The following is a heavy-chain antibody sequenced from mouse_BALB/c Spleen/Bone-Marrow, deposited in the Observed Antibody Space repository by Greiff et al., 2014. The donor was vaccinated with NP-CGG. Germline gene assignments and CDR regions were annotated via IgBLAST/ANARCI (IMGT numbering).Heavy chain of an antibody. J-gene: IGHJ2*01. CDR1: GFSLSSYG. D-gene: IGHD3-1*01. V-gene: IGHV2-2*02. CDR3: ARNHRGYYFDY. Sequence: QVQLQQSGPGLVQPSQSLSITCTVSGFSLSSYGVHWVRQSPGKGLEWLGVIWSGGSTDYNAAFISRLTISKDNSKSQVFFKMTSIQANDTAIYYCARNHRGYYFDYWGQGTTLTVSS. CDR2: IWSGGST.